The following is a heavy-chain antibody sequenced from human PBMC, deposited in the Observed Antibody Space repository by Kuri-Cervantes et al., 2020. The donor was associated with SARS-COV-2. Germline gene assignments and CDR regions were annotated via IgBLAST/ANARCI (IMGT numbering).Heavy chain of an antibody. Sequence: GESLKISCAASGFTFRSFAMAYVRQAPGKGLEWVSSISGSGVGTYYADSVKGRFTISRDNSKNTLYLQMNSLRAEDSALYYCAKVGLSFDYWGQGTLVTVSS. CDR3: AKVGLSFDY. D-gene: IGHD2/OR15-2a*01. J-gene: IGHJ4*02. V-gene: IGHV3-23*01. CDR1: GFTFRSFA. CDR2: ISGSGVGT.